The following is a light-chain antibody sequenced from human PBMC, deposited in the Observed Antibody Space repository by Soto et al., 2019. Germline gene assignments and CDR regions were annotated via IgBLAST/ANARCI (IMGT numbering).Light chain of an antibody. CDR3: CSYAGRGTLV. Sequence: QSALTQPASVSGSPGQSITISCTGSSSDIGSYNLVSWYQQHPGKAPKFMIYEVSKRPSGVSNRFSGPKSGNTASLTISGLQAEDEADYYCCSYAGRGTLVFGGGTKLTVL. CDR2: EVS. CDR1: SSDIGSYNL. J-gene: IGLJ2*01. V-gene: IGLV2-23*02.